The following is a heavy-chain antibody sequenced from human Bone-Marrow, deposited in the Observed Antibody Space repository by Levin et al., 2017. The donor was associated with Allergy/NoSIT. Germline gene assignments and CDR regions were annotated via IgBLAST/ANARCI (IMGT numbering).Heavy chain of an antibody. CDR1: GGSVISSPYY. J-gene: IGHJ5*02. V-gene: IGHV4-39*01. CDR3: AEKSGSYNSNWVDP. D-gene: IGHD1-26*01. CDR2: IYYSGST. Sequence: SETLSLTCTVSGGSVISSPYYWAWIRQPPGKGLEWIGTIYYSGSTYYDPSLSSRVTMSVDTSRNQFFLALSSVTAADTAVYFCAEKSGSYNSNWVDPWGRGTQVTVSS.